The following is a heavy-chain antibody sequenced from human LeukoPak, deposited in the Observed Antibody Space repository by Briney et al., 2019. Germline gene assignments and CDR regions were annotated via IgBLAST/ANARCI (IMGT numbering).Heavy chain of an antibody. D-gene: IGHD3-3*01. V-gene: IGHV1-18*01. CDR3: ARFVESITIRGLDV. CDR1: GYTFTSYG. Sequence: ASVKVSCKASGYTFTSYGISWVRQAPGQGLEWMGWISAYYGNTNYAQKLQGRVTMTTDTSTSTAYMELRSLRSDDTAVYYCARFVESITIRGLDVWGQGTTVTVSS. CDR2: ISAYYGNT. J-gene: IGHJ6*02.